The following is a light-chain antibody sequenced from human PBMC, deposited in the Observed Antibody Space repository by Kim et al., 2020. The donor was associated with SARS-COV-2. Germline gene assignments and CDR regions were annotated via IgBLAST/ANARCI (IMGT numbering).Light chain of an antibody. CDR3: TAWDSSLSAWV. V-gene: IGLV10-54*01. J-gene: IGLJ3*02. Sequence: RQTAALTCTGSSSNVGNEGAAWLQQHQGHPPKLLSYRNNNRPSGISERLSASRSGNTASLTISGLQPEDEADYYCTAWDSSLSAWVFGGGTQLTVL. CDR2: RNN. CDR1: SSNVGNEG.